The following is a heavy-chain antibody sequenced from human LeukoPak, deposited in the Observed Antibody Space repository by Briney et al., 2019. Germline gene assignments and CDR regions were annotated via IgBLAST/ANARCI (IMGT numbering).Heavy chain of an antibody. CDR2: TYYRSKWNN. V-gene: IGHV6-1*01. CDR1: GDSVSSNGAA. CDR3: AREYWYGANMDPFGY. J-gene: IGHJ4*02. Sequence: HSQTLSLTCAISGDSVSSNGAAWNWIRQSPSRGLEWLGRTYYRSKWNNEYAVSVKSRITINPDTSKNQFSLHLNSVTPEDTAVYYCAREYWYGANMDPFGYWGQGTLVTVSS. D-gene: IGHD2-8*02.